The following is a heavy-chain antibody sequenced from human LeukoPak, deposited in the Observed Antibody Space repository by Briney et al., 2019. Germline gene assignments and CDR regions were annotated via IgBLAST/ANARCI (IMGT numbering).Heavy chain of an antibody. V-gene: IGHV3-33*01. CDR2: IWYDGGSK. J-gene: IGHJ4*02. CDR3: VRDSSGDSSGRPSLDY. CDR1: GFTFSYYG. Sequence: PGRSLRLSCAASGFTFSYYGMHWVRQAPGKGLEWVANIWYDGGSKYYADSVKGRFTISRDNSKNTLNLQMNSLRADDTAVYFCVRDSSGDSSGRPSLDYWGQGTLVTVSP. D-gene: IGHD3-10*01.